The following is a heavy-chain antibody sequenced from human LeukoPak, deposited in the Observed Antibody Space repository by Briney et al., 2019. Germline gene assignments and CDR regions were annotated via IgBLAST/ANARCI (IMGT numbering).Heavy chain of an antibody. CDR3: ASLTRPDY. D-gene: IGHD3-9*01. CDR2: IWSDGSRK. J-gene: IGHJ4*02. CDR1: GFSFNSYA. Sequence: PGGSLRLSCGASGFSFNSYAIHWVRQAPGKGLEWVAVIWSDGSRKYYADSVKGRFTISRDNAKNTLYLQMNSLGAEDTAVYYCASLTRPDYWGQGTLVTVSS. V-gene: IGHV3-33*01.